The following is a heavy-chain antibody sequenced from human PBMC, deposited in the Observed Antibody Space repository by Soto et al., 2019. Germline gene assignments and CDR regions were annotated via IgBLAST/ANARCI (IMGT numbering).Heavy chain of an antibody. CDR1: GGSFTSNNC. Sequence: SETLSLTCAVAGGSFTSNNCWTYVRQPPGQGLEWIGEIYRTGSTNYNPSLKSRVTISLDKSENQFSLKVTSMTAADTAVYYCATRDPGTSVDYWGQGTLVTVSS. CDR3: ATRDPGTSVDY. D-gene: IGHD1-7*01. J-gene: IGHJ4*02. CDR2: IYRTGST. V-gene: IGHV4-4*02.